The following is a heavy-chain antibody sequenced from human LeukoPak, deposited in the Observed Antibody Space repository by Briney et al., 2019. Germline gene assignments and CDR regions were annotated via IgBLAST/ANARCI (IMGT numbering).Heavy chain of an antibody. D-gene: IGHD2-15*01. J-gene: IGHJ3*02. CDR1: GGSISSYY. Sequence: PSETLSLTCTVSGGSISSYYWSWIRQPPGKGLEWIGYIYYGGSTNYNPSLKSRVTISVDTSKNQFSLKLSSVTAADTAVYYCARDKKWRSRAFDIWGQGTMVTVSS. CDR3: ARDKKWRSRAFDI. CDR2: IYYGGST. V-gene: IGHV4-59*01.